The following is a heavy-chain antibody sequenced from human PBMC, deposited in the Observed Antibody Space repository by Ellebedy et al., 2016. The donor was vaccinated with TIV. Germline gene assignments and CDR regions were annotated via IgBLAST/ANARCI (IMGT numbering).Heavy chain of an antibody. D-gene: IGHD3-10*01. J-gene: IGHJ4*02. CDR2: ISGSGGST. CDR3: AKQDRGWVRGSFDY. V-gene: IGHV3-23*01. CDR1: GFTFSSYA. Sequence: GGSLRLXXAASGFTFSSYAMSWVRQAPGKGLEWVSAISGSGGSTYYADSVKGRFTISRDNSKNTLYLQMNSLRAEDTAVYYCAKQDRGWVRGSFDYWGQGTLVTVSS.